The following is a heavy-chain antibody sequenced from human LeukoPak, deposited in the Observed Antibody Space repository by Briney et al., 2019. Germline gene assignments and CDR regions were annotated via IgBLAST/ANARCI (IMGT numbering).Heavy chain of an antibody. J-gene: IGHJ4*02. V-gene: IGHV3-33*01. CDR2: IWYDGSNK. CDR1: GFTFSSYG. D-gene: IGHD3-3*01. CDR3: ARFIVSWSGYYEEDFDY. Sequence: PGGSLRLSCAASGFTFSSYGVHWVRQAPGKGLEWVAVIWYDGSNKYYADSVKGRFTISRDNAKNSLYLQMNSLRAEDTAVYYCARFIVSWSGYYEEDFDYWGQGTLVTVSS.